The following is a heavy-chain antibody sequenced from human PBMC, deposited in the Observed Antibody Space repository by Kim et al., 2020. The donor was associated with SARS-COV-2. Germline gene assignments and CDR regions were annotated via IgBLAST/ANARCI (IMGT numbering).Heavy chain of an antibody. V-gene: IGHV1-2*06. CDR1: GYTFTGYY. CDR3: ARDGECGGDCYSGSPSDY. Sequence: ASVKVSCKASGYTFTGYYMHWVRQAPGQGLEWMGRINPNSGGTNYAQKFQGRVTMTRDTSISTAYMELSRLRSDDTAVYYCARDGECGGDCYSGSPSDYWGQGTLVTVSS. J-gene: IGHJ4*02. D-gene: IGHD2-21*02. CDR2: INPNSGGT.